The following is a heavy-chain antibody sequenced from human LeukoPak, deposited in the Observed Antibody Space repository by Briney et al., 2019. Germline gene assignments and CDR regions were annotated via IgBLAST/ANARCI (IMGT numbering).Heavy chain of an antibody. J-gene: IGHJ3*02. D-gene: IGHD5-24*01. CDR1: GFTFDDYA. CDR2: ISWNSDSI. Sequence: PGGSLRLSCAASGFTFDDYAMHWVRQAPGKGLEWVSGISWNSDSIDYADSVKGRFTISRDNAKNSLYLQMNSLRAEDTALYYCAKVEMAVISNPNAFGIWGQGTMVTVSS. CDR3: AKVEMAVISNPNAFGI. V-gene: IGHV3-9*01.